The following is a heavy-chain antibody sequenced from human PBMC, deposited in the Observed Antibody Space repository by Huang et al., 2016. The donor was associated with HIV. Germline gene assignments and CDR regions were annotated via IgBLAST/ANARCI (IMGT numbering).Heavy chain of an antibody. CDR2: MNPKSGNV. CDR3: ARGFGINYNHEAFDV. J-gene: IGHJ3*01. Sequence: QIQLAQSGAEVKKPGASVKVSCKASGYNFTNYDINWVRQASGQGLEWRGWMNPKSGNVGYTKKFQGRVAILRNSSINTSYLEVTSLTSEDTAVYYCARGFGINYNHEAFDVWGQGTMVTVSS. CDR1: GYNFTNYD. V-gene: IGHV1-8*01. D-gene: IGHD3-10*01.